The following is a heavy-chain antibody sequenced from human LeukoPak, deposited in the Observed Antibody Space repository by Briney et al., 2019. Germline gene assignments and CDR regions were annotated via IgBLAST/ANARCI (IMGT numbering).Heavy chain of an antibody. CDR1: GFTFSSYN. D-gene: IGHD3-22*01. J-gene: IGHJ5*02. Sequence: GGSLRLSCAASGFTFSSYNMNWVRQAPGKGLEWVSYISSSGYTIYYADSVKGRFTISRDNSKNTLYLQMNSLRVDGTAVYYCALTDSSGYYSRFNPWGQGTLVIVSS. CDR3: ALTDSSGYYSRFNP. V-gene: IGHV3-48*01. CDR2: ISSSGYTI.